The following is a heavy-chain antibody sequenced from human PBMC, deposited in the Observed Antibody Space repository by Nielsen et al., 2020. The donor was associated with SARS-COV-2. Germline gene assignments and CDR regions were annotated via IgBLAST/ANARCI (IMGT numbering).Heavy chain of an antibody. J-gene: IGHJ4*02. D-gene: IGHD6-13*01. Sequence: ASVKVSCKASGYTFTSYAMHWVRQAPGQRLEWMGWINAGNGNTKYSQKFQGRVTITRDTSASTAYMELSSLRSEDTAVYYCARFTPNEIAAAGSDYWGQGTLVTVSS. CDR1: GYTFTSYA. CDR3: ARFTPNEIAAAGSDY. CDR2: INAGNGNT. V-gene: IGHV1-3*01.